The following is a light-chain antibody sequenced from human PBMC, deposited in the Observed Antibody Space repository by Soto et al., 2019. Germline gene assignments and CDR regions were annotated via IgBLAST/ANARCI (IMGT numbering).Light chain of an antibody. Sequence: EVVLTQSPGTLSLSPGERATLSCRASQTVTSNYLAWYQQKPGQAPRLLIYGASSRASGIPDRFSGGGSGTEFSLTISSLEPEDLAVYYCQQYGSSPGTFGQGTKVEIK. J-gene: IGKJ1*01. CDR1: QTVTSNY. CDR2: GAS. CDR3: QQYGSSPGT. V-gene: IGKV3-20*01.